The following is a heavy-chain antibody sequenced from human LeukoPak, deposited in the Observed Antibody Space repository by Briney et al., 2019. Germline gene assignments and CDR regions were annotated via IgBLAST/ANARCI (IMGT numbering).Heavy chain of an antibody. D-gene: IGHD3-16*01. CDR3: ARKRFDDLYYFDY. CDR2: IYYSGST. CDR1: GGSISSYY. Sequence: SETLSLTCTVSGGSISSYYWSWIRQPPGKGLEWIGYIYYSGSTNYNPSLKSRVTISVDTSKNQFSLKLSSVTAADTAVYYCARKRFDDLYYFDYWGQGTLVTVSS. V-gene: IGHV4-59*01. J-gene: IGHJ4*02.